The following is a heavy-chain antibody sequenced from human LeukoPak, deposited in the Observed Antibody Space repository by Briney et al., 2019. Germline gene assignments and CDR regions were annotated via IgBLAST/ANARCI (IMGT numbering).Heavy chain of an antibody. CDR1: GLTFSSYS. Sequence: KTGGSLRLSCAASGLTFSSYSMTWVRQAPGKGLEWVSSISSSISYIYYTDSVKGRFTISRDNAKNSLYLQMNSLRAEDTAVYYCVSSSWTGYFQHWGQGTLVTVSS. J-gene: IGHJ1*01. CDR3: VSSSWTGYFQH. CDR2: ISSSISYI. V-gene: IGHV3-21*01. D-gene: IGHD6-13*01.